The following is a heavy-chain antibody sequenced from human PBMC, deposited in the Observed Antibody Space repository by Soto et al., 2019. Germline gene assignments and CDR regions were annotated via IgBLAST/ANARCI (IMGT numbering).Heavy chain of an antibody. CDR2: IFHNGRT. CDR1: GGSLTYGGYY. V-gene: IGHV4-31*02. CDR3: AKEWDIPGGHPHLIDQ. J-gene: IGHJ4*02. D-gene: IGHD1-26*01. Sequence: QVQLQESGPGLVKPSQTLSLTCTVSGGSLTYGGYYWSWIRHHPGKGLEWIGYIFHNGRTYYNPPHKRRVTRSVDTSKTQSSQKLSPVPAADTAVDYCAKEWDIPGGHPHLIDQWGQGTLVTVSS.